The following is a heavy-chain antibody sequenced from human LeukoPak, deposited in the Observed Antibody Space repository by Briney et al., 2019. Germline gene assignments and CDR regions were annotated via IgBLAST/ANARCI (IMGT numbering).Heavy chain of an antibody. Sequence: GGSLRLSCAASGFTFSSYAMHWVRQAPGKGLEWVAVISYDESNKYYADSVKGRFIISRDNSKNTLYLQMNSLRAEDTAVYYCARDLTPGIAVAGAFDYWGQGTLVTVSS. CDR2: ISYDESNK. J-gene: IGHJ4*02. V-gene: IGHV3-30-3*01. D-gene: IGHD6-19*01. CDR3: ARDLTPGIAVAGAFDY. CDR1: GFTFSSYA.